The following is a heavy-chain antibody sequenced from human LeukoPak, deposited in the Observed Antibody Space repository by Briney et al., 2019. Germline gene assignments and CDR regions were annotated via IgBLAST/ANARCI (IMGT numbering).Heavy chain of an antibody. J-gene: IGHJ6*03. CDR2: ISGSGSST. Sequence: GGSLRLSCAASGFTFNSYAMNWVRQAPGEGLEWVSVISGSGSSTYYADSVKGRFTISRDNSKNTLYLQMNSLRVEDTAVYYCAKPEGYCSSSSCYNSLYYYYYYMDVWGKGTTVTVSS. D-gene: IGHD2-2*02. CDR3: AKPEGYCSSSSCYNSLYYYYYYMDV. CDR1: GFTFNSYA. V-gene: IGHV3-23*01.